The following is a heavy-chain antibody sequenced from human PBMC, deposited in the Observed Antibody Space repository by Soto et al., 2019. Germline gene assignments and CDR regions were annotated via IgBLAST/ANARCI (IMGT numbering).Heavy chain of an antibody. J-gene: IGHJ6*02. CDR2: ISYDGSNK. CDR1: GFTFSSYA. CDR3: ARDVNTAWEPPDAYYYYGMDV. D-gene: IGHD5-18*01. V-gene: IGHV3-30-3*01. Sequence: QVQLVESGGGVVQPGRSLRLSCAASGFTFSSYAMHWVRQAPGKGLEWVAVISYDGSNKYYADSVKGRFTISRDNSKNTLYLQMNSLRAEDTAVYYCARDVNTAWEPPDAYYYYGMDVWGQGTTVTVSS.